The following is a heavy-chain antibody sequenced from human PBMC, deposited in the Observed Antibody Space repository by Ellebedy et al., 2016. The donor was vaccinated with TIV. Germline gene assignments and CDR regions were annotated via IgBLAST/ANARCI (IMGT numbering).Heavy chain of an antibody. CDR3: AIVDGNKVVGGVFFPDN. V-gene: IGHV3-74*03. CDR1: GFTFSRYW. Sequence: GESLKISXAASGFTFSRYWMHWVRQAPGKGPMWVSRISADGSSITYADHVQGRFSISRDNAKNTLYLEMSSLTAEDTAVYYCAIVDGNKVVGGVFFPDNWGQGTLVTVSS. J-gene: IGHJ4*02. D-gene: IGHD1/OR15-1a*01. CDR2: ISADGSSI.